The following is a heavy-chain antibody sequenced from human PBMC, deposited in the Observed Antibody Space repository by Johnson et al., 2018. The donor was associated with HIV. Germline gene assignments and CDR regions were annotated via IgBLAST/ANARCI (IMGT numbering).Heavy chain of an antibody. V-gene: IGHV3-13*01. CDR3: ARRSIRSDGFDI. CDR2: IDTAGDT. CDR1: GFTLSSYD. Sequence: EVLLLESGGGLVQPGGSLRLSCAASGFTLSSYDMHWVRQATGKGLEWVSEIDTAGDTYYPGSVKGRFTTSRENAKNSLYLQMNSLRAGDTAVYYCARRSIRSDGFDIWGQGTMVTVSS. J-gene: IGHJ3*02. D-gene: IGHD4-11*01.